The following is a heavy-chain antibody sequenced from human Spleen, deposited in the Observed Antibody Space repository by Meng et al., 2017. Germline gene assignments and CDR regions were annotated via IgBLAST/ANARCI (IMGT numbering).Heavy chain of an antibody. V-gene: IGHV3-48*04. J-gene: IGHJ4*02. D-gene: IGHD5-18*01. CDR3: ARDQVDTALGYFDY. Sequence: EVQLLESGGGLVQPGGSLSLSCAASGFTFSSYGMSWVRQTPGRGLEWVSSLSGSGSTIYYADSVKGRFTIARDNAKNSLYLQMNSLRAEDTAVYYCARDQVDTALGYFDYWGQGTLVTVSS. CDR2: LSGSGSTI. CDR1: GFTFSSYG.